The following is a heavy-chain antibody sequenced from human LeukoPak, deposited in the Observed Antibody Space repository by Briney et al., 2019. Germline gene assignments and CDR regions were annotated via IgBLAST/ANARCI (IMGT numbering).Heavy chain of an antibody. CDR2: FDPEDGET. J-gene: IGHJ4*02. Sequence: ASVKVSCKVSGYTLTELSMHWVRQAPGKGLEWMGGFDPEDGETIYAQKFQGRVTTTEDTSTDTAYMELSSLRSEDTAVYYCATIGVPAARGVDYWGRGTLVTVSS. CDR1: GYTLTELS. D-gene: IGHD2-2*01. CDR3: ATIGVPAARGVDY. V-gene: IGHV1-24*01.